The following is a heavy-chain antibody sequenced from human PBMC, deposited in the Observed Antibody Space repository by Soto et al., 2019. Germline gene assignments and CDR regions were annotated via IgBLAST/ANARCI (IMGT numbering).Heavy chain of an antibody. D-gene: IGHD5-12*01. CDR3: ARVSEFTYSGYDY. CDR2: INPNSGGT. CDR1: GYTFTGYY. J-gene: IGHJ4*02. Sequence: ASVKVSCKASGYTFTGYYMHWVRQAPGQGLEWMGWINPNSGGTNYAQKFQGRVTMTRDTSISTAYMELSRLRSDDTAVYYCARVSEFTYSGYDYWGQGTLVTVSS. V-gene: IGHV1-2*02.